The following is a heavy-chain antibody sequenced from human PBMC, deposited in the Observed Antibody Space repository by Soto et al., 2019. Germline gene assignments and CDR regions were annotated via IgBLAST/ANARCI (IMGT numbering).Heavy chain of an antibody. CDR2: IKQDGSEK. CDR1: GFTFSSYW. J-gene: IGHJ4*02. D-gene: IGHD3-10*01. CDR3: AREAYYGSGSYYFDY. Sequence: GGSLRLSCAASGFTFSSYWMSWVRQAPGKGLEWVANIKQDGSEKYYVDSVKGRFTISRDNAKNSLYLQMNSLRAEDTAVYYCAREAYYGSGSYYFDYWGQGTLVTVSS. V-gene: IGHV3-7*03.